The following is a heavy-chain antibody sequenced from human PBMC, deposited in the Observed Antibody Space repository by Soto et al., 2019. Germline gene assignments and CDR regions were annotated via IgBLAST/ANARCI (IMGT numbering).Heavy chain of an antibody. CDR1: GFTFSSYG. J-gene: IGHJ6*02. CDR2: ISYDGSNK. CDR3: VKDGTSGWPYYYALDV. D-gene: IGHD6-19*01. V-gene: IGHV3-30*18. Sequence: QVQLVESGGGVVQPGRSLRLSCAASGFTFSSYGMHWVRQAPGKGLEWVAVISYDGSNKYYADSVKGRFTIARDNSKNSLYLKMSSLRAEDTAVYYCVKDGTSGWPYYYALDVWGQGPSVTVSS.